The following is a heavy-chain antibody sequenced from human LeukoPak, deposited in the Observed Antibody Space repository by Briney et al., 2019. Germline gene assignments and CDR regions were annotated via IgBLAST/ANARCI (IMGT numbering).Heavy chain of an antibody. J-gene: IGHJ4*02. Sequence: GGSLRLSCAASGFTFDVSAMNWVRQPPGKGLEWVSASGNAGDTYYADSVKGRFTISRDNSKKMLFLQMTSLRAEGTAVYYCAKKTPGNYPYDYWGQGTLVTVSP. CDR2: SGNAGDT. V-gene: IGHV3-23*01. D-gene: IGHD3-22*01. CDR1: GFTFDVSA. CDR3: AKKTPGNYPYDY.